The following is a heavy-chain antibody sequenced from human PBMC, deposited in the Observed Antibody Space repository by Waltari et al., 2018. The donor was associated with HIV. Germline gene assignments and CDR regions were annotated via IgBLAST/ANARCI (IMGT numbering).Heavy chain of an antibody. CDR2: SKLDGGET. Sequence: EVHLVESGGGLVQPGGSLRLSCVGSGFNFGTYWMTWVRQAPGGGLEWVANSKLDGGETHYADSVRGRFIVSRDNARDSVFLQMSGLRVDDSGIYYCARDSYGGDYWGQGTLVTVSS. J-gene: IGHJ4*02. D-gene: IGHD4-17*01. V-gene: IGHV3-7*03. CDR1: GFNFGTYW. CDR3: ARDSYGGDY.